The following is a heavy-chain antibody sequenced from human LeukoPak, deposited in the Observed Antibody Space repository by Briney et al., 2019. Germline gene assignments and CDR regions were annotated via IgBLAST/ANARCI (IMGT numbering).Heavy chain of an antibody. D-gene: IGHD3-22*01. J-gene: IGHJ4*02. CDR3: AKASGYYYDSSGYYPFDY. V-gene: IGHV3-30*02. Sequence: PGGSLRLSCAASGFIFSSYGMHWVRQAPGKGLEWVAFIRYDGSNKYYADSVKGRFTISRDNSKNTLYLQMNSLRAEDTAVYYCAKASGYYYDSSGYYPFDYWGQGTLVTVSS. CDR1: GFIFSSYG. CDR2: IRYDGSNK.